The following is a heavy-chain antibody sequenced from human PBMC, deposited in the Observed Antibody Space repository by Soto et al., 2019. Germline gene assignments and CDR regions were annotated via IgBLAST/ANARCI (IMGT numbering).Heavy chain of an antibody. CDR1: GYTFTSYG. D-gene: IGHD6-13*01. Sequence: EASVKVSCKASGYTFTSYGISWVRQAPGQGLEWMGWISAYNGNTNYAQKLQGRVTMTTDTSTSTAYMELRSLRSDDTAVYYCASPGPYSSSWAPDYWGQGTLVTVSS. V-gene: IGHV1-18*01. J-gene: IGHJ4*02. CDR3: ASPGPYSSSWAPDY. CDR2: ISAYNGNT.